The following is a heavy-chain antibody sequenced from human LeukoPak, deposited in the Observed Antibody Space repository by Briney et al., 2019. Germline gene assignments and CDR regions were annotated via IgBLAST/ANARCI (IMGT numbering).Heavy chain of an antibody. J-gene: IGHJ6*03. Sequence: GGSLRLSCAASGFTFSSYAMHWVRQAPGKGLEYVSAISSNGGSTYYANSVKGRFTIPRDNSKNTLHLQMNSLRAEDTAVYYCATHGSAHYYMDVWGKGTTVTISS. CDR2: ISSNGGST. CDR1: GFTFSSYA. D-gene: IGHD2-2*03. V-gene: IGHV3-64*01. CDR3: ATHGSAHYYMDV.